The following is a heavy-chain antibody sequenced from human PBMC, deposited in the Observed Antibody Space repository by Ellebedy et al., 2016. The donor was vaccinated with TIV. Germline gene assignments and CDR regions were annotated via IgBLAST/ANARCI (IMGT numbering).Heavy chain of an antibody. CDR1: GGSISSYY. V-gene: IGHV4-59*01. CDR3: ASMGAKWELMPKYYFDY. D-gene: IGHD1-26*01. Sequence: SETLSLXCTVSGGSISSYYWSWIRQPPGKGLEWIGYIYYSGSTNYNPSLKSRVTISVDTSKNQFSLKLSSVTAADTAVYYCASMGAKWELMPKYYFDYWGQGTLVTVSS. CDR2: IYYSGST. J-gene: IGHJ4*02.